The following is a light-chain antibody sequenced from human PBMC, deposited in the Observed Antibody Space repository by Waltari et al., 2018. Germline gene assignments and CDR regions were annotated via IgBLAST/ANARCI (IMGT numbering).Light chain of an antibody. V-gene: IGKV1-39*01. J-gene: IGKJ3*01. CDR2: AAS. CDR1: QSISSY. Sequence: DIQMTQSPSSLSASVGDRVTITCRASQSISSYLNWYQQKPEEAPNLLIYAASSLQSGVPSRFSGSGSGTDFTLTISSLQPEDFATYYCQQSYSTPFTFGPGTKVDIK. CDR3: QQSYSTPFT.